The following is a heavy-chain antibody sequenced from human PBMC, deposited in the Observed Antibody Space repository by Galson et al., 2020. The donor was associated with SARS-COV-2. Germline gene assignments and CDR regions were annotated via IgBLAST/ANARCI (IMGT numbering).Heavy chain of an antibody. CDR1: GGSISSGGYY. Sequence: SQTLSLTCTVSGGSISSGGYYWSWIRQHPGKGLEWIGYIYYSGSTYYNPSLKSRVTISVDTSKNQFSLKLSAVTAADTAVYYCARWGWDTAMVDYFDYWGQGTLVTVSS. V-gene: IGHV4-31*03. CDR2: IYYSGST. D-gene: IGHD5-18*01. J-gene: IGHJ4*02. CDR3: ARWGWDTAMVDYFDY.